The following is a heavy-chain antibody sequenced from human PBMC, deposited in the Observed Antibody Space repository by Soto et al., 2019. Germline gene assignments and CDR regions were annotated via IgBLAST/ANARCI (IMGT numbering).Heavy chain of an antibody. D-gene: IGHD2-8*01. Sequence: GGSLRLSCAASGFNFAKYAMNCVSQAPGQGLEWVSAISGGGSTTYYADSVKGRFTIYRDNSMNTVHLQIDSLRAEDTAIYYCANELDIVLMVHAASESWGQGIPVTVSS. J-gene: IGHJ5*02. V-gene: IGHV3-23*01. CDR1: GFNFAKYA. CDR3: ANELDIVLMVHAASES. CDR2: ISGGGSTT.